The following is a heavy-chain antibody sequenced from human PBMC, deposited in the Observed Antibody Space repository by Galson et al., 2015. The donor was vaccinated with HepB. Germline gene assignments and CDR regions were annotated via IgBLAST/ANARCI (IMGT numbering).Heavy chain of an antibody. V-gene: IGHV1-18*04. CDR2: ISTYNANT. CDR1: GYTFSTYG. D-gene: IGHD6-13*01. J-gene: IGHJ4*02. CDR3: ARDWAGRQVVFGDY. Sequence: SVKVSCKASGYTFSTYGISWVRQAPGQGLEWMGWISTYNANTHYAQKLQGRVTMTTDTSTRTAYMDLRSLTSDDTAVYYCARDWAGRQVVFGDYWGQGTLVTVSS.